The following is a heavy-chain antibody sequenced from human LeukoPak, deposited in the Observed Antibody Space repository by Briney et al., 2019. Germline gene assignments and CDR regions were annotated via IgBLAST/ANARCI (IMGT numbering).Heavy chain of an antibody. Sequence: SETLSLTCTVSGGSISSSSYYWGWIRQPPGMGLEWIGNIYYSGSTYYNPSLKSRVTISVDTSKNQFSLKLSFVTAADTAVYSCARQATYSSSPFDYWGQGTLVTVSS. CDR3: ARQATYSSSPFDY. CDR2: IYYSGST. D-gene: IGHD6-6*01. CDR1: GGSISSSSYY. J-gene: IGHJ4*02. V-gene: IGHV4-39*01.